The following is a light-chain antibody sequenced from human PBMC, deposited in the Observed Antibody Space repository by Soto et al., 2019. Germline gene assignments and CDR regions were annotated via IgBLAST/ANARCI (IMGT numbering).Light chain of an antibody. Sequence: QSVLTEPRAVSGSPGQSVTISCTGTSRDVGGYNYVSWYQQHPGKAPKLMSYDVSKRPSGVPDRFSGSKSGNTASLTISGLQAEDEADYYCCSYAGSYPYVFGTGTKVTVL. CDR2: DVS. V-gene: IGLV2-11*02. CDR1: SRDVGGYNY. CDR3: CSYAGSYPYV. J-gene: IGLJ1*01.